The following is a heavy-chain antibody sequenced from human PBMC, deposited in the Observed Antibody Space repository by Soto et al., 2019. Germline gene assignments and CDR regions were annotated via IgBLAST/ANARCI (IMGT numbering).Heavy chain of an antibody. J-gene: IGHJ5*02. Sequence: GGSLRLSCAASGFTFDDYPMHWVRQAPGKGLEWVSGISWNSGSIGYADSVKGRFTISRDNAKNSLYLQMNSLRAEDTALYYCAKDGGFDPWGQGTLVTVSS. CDR2: ISWNSGSI. V-gene: IGHV3-9*01. CDR3: AKDGGFDP. CDR1: GFTFDDYP.